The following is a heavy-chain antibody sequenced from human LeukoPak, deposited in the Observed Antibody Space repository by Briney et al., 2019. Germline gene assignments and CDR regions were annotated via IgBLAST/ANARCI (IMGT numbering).Heavy chain of an antibody. CDR1: GFTFSSYA. D-gene: IGHD3-10*01. J-gene: IGHJ4*02. CDR3: AKTWFGELSPRAYDY. V-gene: IGHV3-23*01. Sequence: GGSLRLSCAASGFTFSSYAMSWVRQAPGKGLEWVSAISGSGDSTYYADSVKGRFTISRDNSKNTLYLQMNSLRAEDTAVYYCAKTWFGELSPRAYDYWGQGTLVTVSS. CDR2: ISGSGDST.